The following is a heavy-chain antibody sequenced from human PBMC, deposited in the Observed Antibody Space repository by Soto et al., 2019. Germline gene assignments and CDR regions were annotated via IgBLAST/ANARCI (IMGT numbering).Heavy chain of an antibody. V-gene: IGHV4-59*01. Sequence: QVQLQESGPGLVKPSETLSLTCTVSGGSISSYYWSWIRQPPGKGLEWIGYIYYSGSTNYNPSLKSRVTISVDTSKNQFSLKLSSVTAADTAVYYCARTRPGSGWSQRYFDYWGQGTLVTVSS. J-gene: IGHJ4*02. CDR2: IYYSGST. D-gene: IGHD6-19*01. CDR3: ARTRPGSGWSQRYFDY. CDR1: GGSISSYY.